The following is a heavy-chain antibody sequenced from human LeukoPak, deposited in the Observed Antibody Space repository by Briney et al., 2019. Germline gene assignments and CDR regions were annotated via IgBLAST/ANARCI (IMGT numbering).Heavy chain of an antibody. CDR1: GFTFSSYW. V-gene: IGHV3-7*01. D-gene: IGHD2-2*01. J-gene: IGHJ6*02. Sequence: GGSLRLSCAVSGFTFSSYWMNWVRQAPGKGLEWVANIKQDGSEKYYVDSVKGRFTISRDNAKNSLYLQMNSLRAEDTAVYYCARERLGYCSSTSCYYYGMDVWGQGTTVTVSS. CDR3: ARERLGYCSSTSCYYYGMDV. CDR2: IKQDGSEK.